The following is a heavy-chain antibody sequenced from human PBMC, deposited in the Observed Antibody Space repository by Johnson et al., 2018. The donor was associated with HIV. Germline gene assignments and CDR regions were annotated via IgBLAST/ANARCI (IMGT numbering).Heavy chain of an antibody. Sequence: EQLVESGGGVVRPGGSLRLSCAASGFTFDDYGMSWVRQAPGKGLEWVSGINWNGGSTGYADSVKGRFPISRDNAKNSLYLQMNSLRAEDTALYYCARDGPYSGYDENAFDIWGQGTMVTVSS. CDR1: GFTFDDYG. CDR2: INWNGGST. V-gene: IGHV3-20*04. D-gene: IGHD5-12*01. CDR3: ARDGPYSGYDENAFDI. J-gene: IGHJ3*02.